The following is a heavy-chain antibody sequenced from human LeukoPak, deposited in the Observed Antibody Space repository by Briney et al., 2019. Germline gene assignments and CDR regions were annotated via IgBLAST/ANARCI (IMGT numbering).Heavy chain of an antibody. V-gene: IGHV3-7*03. D-gene: IGHD3-3*01. CDR2: IRKDGSLQ. Sequence: GSLRLSCAASGFTFSSFWMSWVRQAPGKGLEWVANIRKDGSLQYYVDSVEGRFTISRDNAKNSLYLQMNTLRADDTAVYYCTRVSGGYDVSDYWGQGTLVTVSS. J-gene: IGHJ4*02. CDR1: GFTFSSFW. CDR3: TRVSGGYDVSDY.